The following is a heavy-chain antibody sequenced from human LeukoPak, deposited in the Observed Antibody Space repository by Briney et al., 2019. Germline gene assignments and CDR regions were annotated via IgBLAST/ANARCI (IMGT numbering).Heavy chain of an antibody. Sequence: SETLSLTCAVSGGSITRYYWSWIRQPAGKGREWIGRIYSNGTTFYNPSLQSRVSVSVDTSNNEVSLKLNSVTAADTAVYYCARDPGSYFYYYMDVWGTGTTVTVSS. V-gene: IGHV4-4*07. D-gene: IGHD2-15*01. CDR3: ARDPGSYFYYYMDV. J-gene: IGHJ6*03. CDR2: IYSNGTT. CDR1: GGSITRYY.